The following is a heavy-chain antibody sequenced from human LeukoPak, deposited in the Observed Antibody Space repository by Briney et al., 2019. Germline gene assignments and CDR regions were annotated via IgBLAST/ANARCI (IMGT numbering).Heavy chain of an antibody. CDR3: AKGIYSSGWSYFDY. D-gene: IGHD6-19*01. Sequence: GGSLRLSCAASGFTFSNSPMSWVRQAPGKGLEWVSTLSGSGITTYYADSVTGRFTISRDNSKNTLYLQMNSLRAEDTAVYYCAKGIYSSGWSYFDYWGHGTLVTVSS. CDR1: GFTFSNSP. CDR2: LSGSGITT. J-gene: IGHJ4*01. V-gene: IGHV3-23*01.